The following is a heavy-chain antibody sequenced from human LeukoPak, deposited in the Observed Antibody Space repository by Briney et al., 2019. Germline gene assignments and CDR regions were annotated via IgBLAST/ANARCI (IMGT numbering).Heavy chain of an antibody. CDR1: GFTFSSYA. D-gene: IGHD3-10*01. Sequence: GGSLRLSCAASGFTFSSYAMSWVRQAPGKGLEWVSAISGTGGSTYYTDSVKGRFTISRDNSKNTLYLQMNSLRAEDTAVYYCARDGRLDSFEYSGTDYWGQGTLVTVSS. J-gene: IGHJ4*02. V-gene: IGHV3-23*01. CDR3: ARDGRLDSFEYSGTDY. CDR2: ISGTGGST.